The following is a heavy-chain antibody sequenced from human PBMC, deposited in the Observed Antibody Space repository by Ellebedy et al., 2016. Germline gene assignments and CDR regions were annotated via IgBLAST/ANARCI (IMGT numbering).Heavy chain of an antibody. CDR3: ARGYCSGGRCYAYGMDV. CDR1: GGSISGYY. V-gene: IGHV4-59*01. J-gene: IGHJ6*02. CDR2: VYYSGTP. Sequence: SETLSLTXTVSGGSISGYYWSWVRQPPGKGLEWIGYVYYSGTPNYNPSLKSRVTISLDSSNNQFSLKLTSVTAADTAVYYCARGYCSGGRCYAYGMDVWGQGTTVTVSS. D-gene: IGHD2-15*01.